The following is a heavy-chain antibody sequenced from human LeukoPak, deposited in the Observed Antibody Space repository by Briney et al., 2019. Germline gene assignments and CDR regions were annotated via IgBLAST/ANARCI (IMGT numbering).Heavy chain of an antibody. V-gene: IGHV3-66*02. Sequence: GGSLRLSCAASGFIVNSYAMSWVRQAPGKGLAWVSLIYSDGVTQYADSVKGRFTISRDNSKNTLYPQMNSLRDEDTAVYFCARDRAEGKTWVEFDPWGQGTLVTVSS. CDR3: ARDRAEGKTWVEFDP. CDR2: IYSDGVT. J-gene: IGHJ5*02. CDR1: GFIVNSYA.